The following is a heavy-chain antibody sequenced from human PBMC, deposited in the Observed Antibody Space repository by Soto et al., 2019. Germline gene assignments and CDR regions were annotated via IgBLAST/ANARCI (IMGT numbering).Heavy chain of an antibody. Sequence: SIRLPYTATELTSVDLGVRWIRQAPGKGLEWVANINRNGGDKDYVDSVKGRFTISRDNAKNSLYLQMNSLRAEDTALYYCAKSRLTYYYYYYMDVWGKGTTVTVSS. CDR3: AKSRLTYYYYYYMDV. J-gene: IGHJ6*03. CDR1: ELTSVDLG. D-gene: IGHD5-12*01. CDR2: INRNGGDK. V-gene: IGHV3-7*03.